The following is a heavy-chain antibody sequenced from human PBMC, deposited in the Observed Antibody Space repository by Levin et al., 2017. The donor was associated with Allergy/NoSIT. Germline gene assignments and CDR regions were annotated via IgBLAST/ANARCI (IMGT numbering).Heavy chain of an antibody. CDR3: VAAAGASAEYFQH. CDR2: ISYDGSNK. V-gene: IGHV3-30*03. Sequence: HGESLKISCAASGFTFSSYGMHWVRQAPGKGLEWVAVISYDGSNKYYADSVKGRFTISRDNSKNTLYLQMNSLRAEDTAVYYCVAAAGASAEYFQHWGQGTLVTVSS. D-gene: IGHD6-13*01. J-gene: IGHJ1*01. CDR1: GFTFSSYG.